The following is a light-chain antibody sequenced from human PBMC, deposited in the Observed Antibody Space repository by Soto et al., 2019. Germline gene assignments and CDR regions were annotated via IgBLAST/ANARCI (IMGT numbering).Light chain of an antibody. CDR2: GAS. Sequence: EIVLTQSPGTLSLSPGERATLSCRASQSLSSSYLAWYQQKPGQAPRLLIYGASSRATGIPDRFSGRGSGTDFTLTISRLEPEDFAVYYCQQHGSSPPWTFGQGTKVEIK. CDR1: QSLSSSY. CDR3: QQHGSSPPWT. J-gene: IGKJ1*01. V-gene: IGKV3-20*01.